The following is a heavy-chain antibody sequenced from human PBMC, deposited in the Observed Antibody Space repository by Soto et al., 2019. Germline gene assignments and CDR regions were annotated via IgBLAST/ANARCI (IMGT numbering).Heavy chain of an antibody. V-gene: IGHV3-30-3*01. CDR1: GFTFSSYA. D-gene: IGHD3-22*01. Sequence: QVQLVESGGGVVQPGRSLRLSCAASGFTFSSYAMHWVRQAPGKGLEWVAVISYDGSNKYYADSVKGRFTISRDNFKNTLYLQMNSLRAEDTAVYYCARVQYYYDSSGYGVGAFDIWGQGTMVTVSS. CDR3: ARVQYYYDSSGYGVGAFDI. J-gene: IGHJ3*02. CDR2: ISYDGSNK.